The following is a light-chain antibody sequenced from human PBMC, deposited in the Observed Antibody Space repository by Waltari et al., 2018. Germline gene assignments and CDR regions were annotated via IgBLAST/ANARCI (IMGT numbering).Light chain of an antibody. CDR1: QSIGFS. Sequence: TVVTQSPGTLSVSPGERVTLSCRTSQSIGFSLAWYQQKPGQAPRLLMFHSSTRAPGIPARFSGSGSETVFTLTIGSLQSEDFAVYYCQQYNNWPPGTFGQGTKVEI. V-gene: IGKV3-15*01. CDR3: QQYNNWPPGT. J-gene: IGKJ1*01. CDR2: HSS.